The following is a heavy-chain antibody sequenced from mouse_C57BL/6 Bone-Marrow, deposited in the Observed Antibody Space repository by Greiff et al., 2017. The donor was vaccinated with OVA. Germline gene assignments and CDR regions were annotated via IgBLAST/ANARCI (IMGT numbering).Heavy chain of an antibody. CDR1: GFTFSSYA. J-gene: IGHJ1*03. CDR2: ISDGGSYT. Sequence: EVKVVESGGGLVKPGGSLKLSCAASGFTFSSYAMSWVRQTPEKRLEWVATISDGGSYTYYPDNVKGRFTISRDNAKNNLYLQMSHLKSEDTAMYYCARYGYEFYWYFDVWGTGTTVTVSS. V-gene: IGHV5-4*03. D-gene: IGHD2-2*01. CDR3: ARYGYEFYWYFDV.